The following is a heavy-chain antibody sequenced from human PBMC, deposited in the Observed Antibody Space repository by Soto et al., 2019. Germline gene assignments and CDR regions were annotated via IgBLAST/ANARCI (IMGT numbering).Heavy chain of an antibody. Sequence: QLQLQESGPGLVKPSETLSLTCTVSGGSISSSSYYWGWIRQPPGKGLGWIGSIYYSGSTYYNPSLQIRVTISVDTADTQCSLSLSSVTAADPAVYYRAGSIAARSWFDPWGQGTLVTVSS. CDR3: AGSIAARSWFDP. V-gene: IGHV4-39*01. D-gene: IGHD6-6*01. CDR2: IYYSGST. CDR1: GGSISSSSYY. J-gene: IGHJ5*02.